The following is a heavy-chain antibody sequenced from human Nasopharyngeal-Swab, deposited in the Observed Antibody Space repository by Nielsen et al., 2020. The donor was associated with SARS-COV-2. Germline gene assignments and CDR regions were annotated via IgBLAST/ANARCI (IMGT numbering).Heavy chain of an antibody. CDR1: GFTVSSNY. J-gene: IGHJ4*02. CDR2: IYSGGST. Sequence: GESLKISCAASGFTVSSNYMSWVRQAPGKGLEWVSVIYSGGSTYYADSVKGRFTISRDNSKNTLYLQMNSLRAEDTAVYYCARDGGYSYGDFDYWGQGTLVTVSS. CDR3: ARDGGYSYGDFDY. V-gene: IGHV3-53*01. D-gene: IGHD5-18*01.